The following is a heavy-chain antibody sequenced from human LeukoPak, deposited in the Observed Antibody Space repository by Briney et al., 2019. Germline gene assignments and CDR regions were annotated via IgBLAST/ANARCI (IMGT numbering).Heavy chain of an antibody. CDR3: AGGYSYGYPTGDWFDP. V-gene: IGHV4-61*02. CDR1: GGSISSGSYY. J-gene: IGHJ5*02. CDR2: IYTSGST. Sequence: SQTLSLTCTVSGGSISSGSYYWSWIRQPAGKGLEWIGRIYTSGSTNYNPSLKSRVTISVDTSKNQFSLKLSSVTAADTAVYYCAGGYSYGYPTGDWFDPWGQGTLVTVSS. D-gene: IGHD5-18*01.